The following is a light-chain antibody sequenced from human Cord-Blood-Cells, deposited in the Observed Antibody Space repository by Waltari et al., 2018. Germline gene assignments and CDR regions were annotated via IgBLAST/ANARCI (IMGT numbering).Light chain of an antibody. CDR1: RSNIGSNY. CDR2: RNN. CDR3: AAWDDSLSGAV. J-gene: IGLJ7*01. V-gene: IGLV1-47*01. Sequence: QSVLTQPPSASGTPGQRVTTSCSGSRSNIGSNYVYWYQQLPGTAPKLLIYRNNQRPSGVPDRFSGSKSGTSASLAISGLRSEDEADYYCAAWDDSLSGAVFGGGTQLTVL.